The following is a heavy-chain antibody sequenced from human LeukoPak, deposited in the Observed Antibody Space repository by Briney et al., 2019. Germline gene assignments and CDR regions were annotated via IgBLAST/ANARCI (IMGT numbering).Heavy chain of an antibody. D-gene: IGHD3-3*02. CDR2: ISDSGGRK. CDR3: AKSGPYCTISSCNYFDS. J-gene: IGHJ4*02. CDR1: RFIITNIA. V-gene: IGHV3-23*01. Sequence: PGGSLRLSCAASRFIITNIAMSWVRQGPGKGLEWVSGISDSGGRKYYADSVKGRFTISRDTSKSALFLQMSSLKVEDTAVYYCAKSGPYCTISSCNYFDSWGQGILVTVSS.